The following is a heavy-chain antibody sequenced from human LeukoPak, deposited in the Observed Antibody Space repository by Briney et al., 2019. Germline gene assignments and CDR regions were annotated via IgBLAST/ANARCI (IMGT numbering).Heavy chain of an antibody. CDR3: ARVHFNDYVWGSYRALYYFDY. J-gene: IGHJ4*02. V-gene: IGHV3-7*01. CDR1: GFTFSSYW. CDR2: IKQDGSEK. Sequence: GGSLRLSCAASGFTFSSYWMSWVRQAPGKGLEWVANIKQDGSEKYYVDSVKGRFTISRDNAKNSLYLQMNSLRAEDTAVYYCARVHFNDYVWGSYRALYYFDYWGQGTLVTVSS. D-gene: IGHD3-16*02.